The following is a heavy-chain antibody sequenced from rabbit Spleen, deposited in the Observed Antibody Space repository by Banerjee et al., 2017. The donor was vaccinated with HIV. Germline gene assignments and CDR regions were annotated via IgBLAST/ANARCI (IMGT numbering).Heavy chain of an antibody. CDR2: IDPVFGTT. D-gene: IGHD4-1*01. V-gene: IGHV1S47*01. CDR3: VREVAAKFNL. J-gene: IGHJ4*01. CDR1: AFDFSSGG. Sequence: QEQLMESGGGLVQPGGSLKLSCKASAFDFSSGGVSWVRQAPGKGLEWIGYIDPVFGTTYYASWVNGRFTISSHNGQNTLFLQLNSLTAADTATYFCVREVAAKFNLWGPGTLVTVS.